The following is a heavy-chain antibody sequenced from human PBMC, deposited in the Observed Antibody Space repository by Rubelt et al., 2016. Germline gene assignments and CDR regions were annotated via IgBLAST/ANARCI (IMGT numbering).Heavy chain of an antibody. Sequence: MHWVRQAPGQGLEWMGIINPSGGSTSYAQKFQGRVTMTRDTSTSTVYMELSSLRSEDTAVYYCARGDSWYSDAFDIWGQGTMVTVSS. CDR2: INPSGGST. V-gene: IGHV1-46*01. CDR3: ARGDSWYSDAFDI. D-gene: IGHD6-13*01. J-gene: IGHJ3*02.